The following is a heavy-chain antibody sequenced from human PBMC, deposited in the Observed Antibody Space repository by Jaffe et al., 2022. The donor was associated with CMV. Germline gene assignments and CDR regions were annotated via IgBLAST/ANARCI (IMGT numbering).Heavy chain of an antibody. J-gene: IGHJ4*02. CDR3: ARAQLGKTEGTSYREFYFDY. D-gene: IGHD1-26*01. CDR2: INPNSGTT. CDR1: GFRFNGYY. Sequence: QVQLVQSGAEVKKPGASLKVSCKTSGFRFNGYYLHWLRQGPGQGLEWMGWINPNSGTTNSAEDLQDRVALTRDTSTDTAFMELSGLTSDDTAVYYCARAQLGKTEGTSYREFYFDYWGQGSLVIVSS. V-gene: IGHV1-2*02.